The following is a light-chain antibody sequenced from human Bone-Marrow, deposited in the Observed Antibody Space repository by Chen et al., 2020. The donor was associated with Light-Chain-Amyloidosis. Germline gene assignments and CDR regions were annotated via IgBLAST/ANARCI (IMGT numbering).Light chain of an antibody. CDR1: GGASASNY. Sequence: LTQPQSVSGSPGETLTISCTGSGGASASNYVQWYQQRPGSAPTTVIFEDDQRPSGVPDRFFGSIDSSSNSAYLTISGLRSEDEGDYYCQAFDINNEWVFGGGTKVTVL. CDR2: EDD. CDR3: QAFDINNEWV. J-gene: IGLJ3*02. V-gene: IGLV6-57*02.